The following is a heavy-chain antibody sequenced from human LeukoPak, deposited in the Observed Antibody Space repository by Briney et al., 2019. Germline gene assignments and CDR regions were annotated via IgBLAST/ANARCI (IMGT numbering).Heavy chain of an antibody. CDR2: IHTSGAT. CDR1: GGSISSGSQY. D-gene: IGHD3-10*02. CDR3: ARVFPFYMDV. Sequence: SQTLSLTCTVSGGSISSGSQYWSWIRQPAGKGLEWIGRIHTSGATTYNPSLKSRVTISADTSKNQFSLRLSSVTAADTAVYYCARVFPFYMDVWGKGTTVTVSS. V-gene: IGHV4-61*02. J-gene: IGHJ6*03.